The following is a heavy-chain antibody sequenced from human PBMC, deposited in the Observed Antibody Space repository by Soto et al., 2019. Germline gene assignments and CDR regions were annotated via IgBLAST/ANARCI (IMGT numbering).Heavy chain of an antibody. V-gene: IGHV3-30*03. D-gene: IGHD6-13*01. CDR2: ISYDGSNK. J-gene: IGHJ6*02. CDR1: GFTFSSYG. Sequence: PGGSLRLSCAASGFTFSSYGMHWVRQAPGKGLEWVAVISYDGSNKYYADSVKGRFTISRDNSKNTLYLQMNSLRAEDTAVYYCARGQGGAAAGPVSGMDVWGQGTTVTVSS. CDR3: ARGQGGAAAGPVSGMDV.